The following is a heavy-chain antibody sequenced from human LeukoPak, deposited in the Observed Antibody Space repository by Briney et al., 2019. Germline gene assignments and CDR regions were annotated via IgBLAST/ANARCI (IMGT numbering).Heavy chain of an antibody. V-gene: IGHV3-33*01. J-gene: IGHJ4*02. CDR1: GFTFSSYG. D-gene: IGHD2-2*03. Sequence: GGSLRLSCAASGFTFSSYGMHWVRQAPGKGLEWVAVIWYDGSNKYYADSVKGRFTISRDNSENTLYLQMNSLRAEDTAVYYCARDGYCSSTSCAPGDYWGQGTLVTVSS. CDR2: IWYDGSNK. CDR3: ARDGYCSSTSCAPGDY.